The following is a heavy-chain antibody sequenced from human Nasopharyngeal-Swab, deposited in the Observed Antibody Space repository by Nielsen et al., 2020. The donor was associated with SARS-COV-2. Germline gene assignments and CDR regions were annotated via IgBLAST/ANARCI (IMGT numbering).Heavy chain of an antibody. CDR3: ARDVGGRDNY. CDR1: GFTFSNYW. D-gene: IGHD2-15*01. J-gene: IGHJ4*02. V-gene: IGHV3-30*03. CDR2: IAHDASNE. Sequence: SLKISCAASGFTFSNYWMTWVRQAPGKGLEWVAFIAHDASNEYYGDSVKGRFSISRDSSKNTLYLQMDSLRGEDTAVYYCARDVGGRDNYWGQGALVTVSS.